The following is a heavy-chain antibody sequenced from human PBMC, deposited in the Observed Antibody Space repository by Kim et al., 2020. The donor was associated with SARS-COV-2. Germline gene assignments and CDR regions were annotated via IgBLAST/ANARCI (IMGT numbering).Heavy chain of an antibody. J-gene: IGHJ2*01. V-gene: IGHV5-10-1*01. D-gene: IGHD6-13*01. CDR1: GYNFSTNW. CDR2: INPADSYI. Sequence: GESLKISCEASGYNFSTNWLGWVRQLPGEGLEWMANINPADSYINYSPSFQGHVTISSDKSISTAYLRWDSLKASDSAVYYCSRHARAALAFLYWTFDLWGRGTLVTVAS. CDR3: SRHARAALAFLYWTFDL.